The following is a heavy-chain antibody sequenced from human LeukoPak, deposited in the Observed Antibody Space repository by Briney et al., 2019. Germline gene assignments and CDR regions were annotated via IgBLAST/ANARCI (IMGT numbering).Heavy chain of an antibody. D-gene: IGHD2-2*01. CDR3: SRGLRERSLTSCCGYGIDT. J-gene: IGHJ5*02. CDR2: INTSGST. V-gene: IGHV4-34*01. Sequence: SETLSLTCAVSGGSFSGYYWSWIRQPPGKGLEWIGGINTSGSTNYNPSLKSRLTISVDTSKNQFSLKLTSVTAADTAVYYCSRGLRERSLTSCCGYGIDTWGQGTLVTVSS. CDR1: GGSFSGYY.